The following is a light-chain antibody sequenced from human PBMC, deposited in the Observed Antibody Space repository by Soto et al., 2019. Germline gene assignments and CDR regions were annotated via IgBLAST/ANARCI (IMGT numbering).Light chain of an antibody. CDR1: QSISSY. Sequence: DMQMAQSASSLSASVGDRFTITCRASQSISSYLNWYQQKPGKAPKLLIYAASSLQSGVPSRFSGSGSGTDFTLTISSLQPEDFATYYCQQSYSTPPTFGQGTKVDIK. CDR2: AAS. CDR3: QQSYSTPPT. V-gene: IGKV1-39*01. J-gene: IGKJ1*01.